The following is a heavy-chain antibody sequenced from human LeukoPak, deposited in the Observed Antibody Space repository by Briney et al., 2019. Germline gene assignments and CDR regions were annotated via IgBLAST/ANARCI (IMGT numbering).Heavy chain of an antibody. V-gene: IGHV3-21*01. Sequence: GGSLRLSCAASGFTFSSYSMNWVRQAPGKGLEWVSSISSSSSYIYYADSVKGRFTISRDNAKNSLYLQMNSLRAEDTAVYYCAREYTAMVNYYGMDVWGQGTTVTVSS. J-gene: IGHJ6*02. CDR1: GFTFSSYS. CDR2: ISSSSSYI. CDR3: AREYTAMVNYYGMDV. D-gene: IGHD5-18*01.